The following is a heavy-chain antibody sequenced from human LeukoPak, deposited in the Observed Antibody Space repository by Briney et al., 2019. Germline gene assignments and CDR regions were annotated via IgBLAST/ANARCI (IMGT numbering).Heavy chain of an antibody. CDR3: ARSRTFWSGYYTYFDY. J-gene: IGHJ4*02. Sequence: GASVKVSCKASGGTFSSYAISWVRQAPGQGLEWMGGIIPIFGTANYAQKFQGRVTITADKSTSTAYMELSSLRSEDTAVYYCARSRTFWSGYYTYFDYWGQGTLVTVSS. CDR2: IIPIFGTA. V-gene: IGHV1-69*06. D-gene: IGHD3-3*01. CDR1: GGTFSSYA.